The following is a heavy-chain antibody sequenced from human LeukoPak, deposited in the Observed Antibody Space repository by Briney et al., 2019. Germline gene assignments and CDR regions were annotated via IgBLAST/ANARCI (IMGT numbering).Heavy chain of an antibody. V-gene: IGHV4-34*01. J-gene: IGHJ5*02. CDR2: INHSGST. CDR1: GGSFSGYY. Sequence: KPSETLSLTCAVHGGSFSGYYWSWIRQPPGKGLEWIGEINHSGSTNYNPSLKSRVTISVDTSKNQFSLKLSSVTAADTAVYYCARGFEYYYGSGSLGWFDPWGQGTLVTVSS. CDR3: ARGFEYYYGSGSLGWFDP. D-gene: IGHD3-10*01.